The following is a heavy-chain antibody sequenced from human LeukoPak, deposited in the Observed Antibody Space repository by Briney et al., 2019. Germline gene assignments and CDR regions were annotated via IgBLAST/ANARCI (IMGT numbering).Heavy chain of an antibody. CDR2: INYDGTST. V-gene: IGHV3-74*01. CDR3: AREANTAFDY. Sequence: GGSLRLSCVASGFTFGSYWMHWVRQAPGKGPVWVSRINYDGTSTTYADSVKGRFTVSRDNGKKTVSLQINSLRPDDTAVCYCAREANTAFDYWGQGTLVTVSS. J-gene: IGHJ4*02. D-gene: IGHD2/OR15-2a*01. CDR1: GFTFGSYW.